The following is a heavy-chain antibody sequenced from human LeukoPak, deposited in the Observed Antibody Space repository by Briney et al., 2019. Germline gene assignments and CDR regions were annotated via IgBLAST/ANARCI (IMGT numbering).Heavy chain of an antibody. CDR1: GSTFSNAW. CDR2: IKSKYDGGTT. D-gene: IGHD3-10*01. V-gene: IGHV3-15*01. CDR3: ATGGYFFDF. J-gene: IGHJ4*02. Sequence: GGSLRLSCAGSGSTFSNAWMNWVRQAPGKGLDWVGRIKSKYDGGTTDYATSVKGRFTISRDDSESTVYLQINSLKTEDTAVYYCATGGYFFDFWGQGTLVTVSP.